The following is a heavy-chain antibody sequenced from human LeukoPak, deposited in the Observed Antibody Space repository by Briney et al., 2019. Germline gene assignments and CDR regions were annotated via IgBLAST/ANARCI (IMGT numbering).Heavy chain of an antibody. D-gene: IGHD3-3*02. CDR1: GFTFSSYA. J-gene: IGHJ4*02. Sequence: PGGSLRLSCAASGFTFSSYAMSWVRQAPGKGLEWVSAISGSGGSTYYADSVKGRFTISRDNSKNTLYLQMNSLRAEDTAVYYCASAFSYITSGKRADYWGQGTLVTVSS. CDR3: ASAFSYITSGKRADY. V-gene: IGHV3-23*01. CDR2: ISGSGGST.